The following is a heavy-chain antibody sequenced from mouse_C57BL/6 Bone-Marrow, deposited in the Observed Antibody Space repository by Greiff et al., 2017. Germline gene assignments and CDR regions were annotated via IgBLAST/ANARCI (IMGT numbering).Heavy chain of an antibody. Sequence: QVQLQQSGAELVRPGTSVKVSCKASGYAFTNYLIEWVKQRPGQGLEWIGVINPGSGGTNYNEKFKGKATLTADKSSSTAYMQLSSLPSEDSAVYFCARKSGPTAVVAQWYFDVWGTGTTVTVSS. V-gene: IGHV1-54*01. CDR2: INPGSGGT. CDR1: GYAFTNYL. J-gene: IGHJ1*03. D-gene: IGHD1-1*01. CDR3: ARKSGPTAVVAQWYFDV.